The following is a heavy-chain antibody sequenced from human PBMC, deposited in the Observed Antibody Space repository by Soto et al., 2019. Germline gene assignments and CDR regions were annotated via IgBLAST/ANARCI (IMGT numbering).Heavy chain of an antibody. V-gene: IGHV4-34*01. J-gene: IGHJ6*02. CDR2: INHSGST. Sequence: SETLSLTCAVYGGSFSGYYWSWIRQPPGKGLEWIGEINHSGSTNYNPSLKSRVTISVDTSKNQFSLKLSSVTAADTAVYYCARGLFLTMVRGGTPGMDVWGQGTTVTVSS. CDR1: GGSFSGYY. CDR3: ARGLFLTMVRGGTPGMDV. D-gene: IGHD3-10*01.